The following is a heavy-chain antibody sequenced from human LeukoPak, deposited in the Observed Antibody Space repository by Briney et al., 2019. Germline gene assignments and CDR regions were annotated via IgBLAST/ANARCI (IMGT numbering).Heavy chain of an antibody. CDR1: GFTFSSYA. J-gene: IGHJ4*02. V-gene: IGHV3-23*01. Sequence: GGSLRLSCAAPGFTFSSYAMSWVRQAPGKGLEWVSGISGSGGGTYNADSVRGRFTIFRDNSKNTLYLQMNSLRAEDTAVYYCAREGATYDRSGYFPFDHWGQGTLVTVSS. D-gene: IGHD3-22*01. CDR3: AREGATYDRSGYFPFDH. CDR2: ISGSGGGT.